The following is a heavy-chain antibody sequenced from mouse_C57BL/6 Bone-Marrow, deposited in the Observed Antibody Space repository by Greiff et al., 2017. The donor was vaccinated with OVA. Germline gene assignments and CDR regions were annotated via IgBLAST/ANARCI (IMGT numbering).Heavy chain of an antibody. J-gene: IGHJ2*01. D-gene: IGHD2-1*01. CDR2: IDPSDSYT. Sequence: QVHVKQPGAELVKPGASVKLSCKASGYTFTSYWMQWVKQRPGQGLEWIGEIDPSDSYTNYNQKFKGKATLTVDTSSSTAYMQLSSLTSEDSAVYYCARGHGNYVFDYWGQGTTLTVSS. V-gene: IGHV1-50*01. CDR3: ARGHGNYVFDY. CDR1: GYTFTSYW.